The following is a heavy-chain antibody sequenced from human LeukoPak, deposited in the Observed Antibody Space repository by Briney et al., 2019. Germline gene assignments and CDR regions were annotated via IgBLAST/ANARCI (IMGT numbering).Heavy chain of an antibody. Sequence: GASVKVSCKASGYTFTSYGISWVRQAPGQGLEWMGWISAYNGNTNYAQKLQGRVTMTTDTSTSTAYMELRSLRSDDTAVYYCARALGYYYDSSGYYYGPADYWGQGTLVTVSS. D-gene: IGHD3-22*01. CDR1: GYTFTSYG. CDR2: ISAYNGNT. CDR3: ARALGYYYDSSGYYYGPADY. J-gene: IGHJ4*02. V-gene: IGHV1-18*01.